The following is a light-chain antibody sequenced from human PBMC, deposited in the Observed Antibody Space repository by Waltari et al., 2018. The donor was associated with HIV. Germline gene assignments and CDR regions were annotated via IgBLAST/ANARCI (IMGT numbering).Light chain of an antibody. CDR2: GAS. CDR3: QQYNDWPRT. V-gene: IGKV3-15*01. J-gene: IGKJ2*01. Sequence: EIVMTQSPATLSVSPGERATLSCRASQSVSSNVAWYQHKPGQAPRLLIYGASTRATGIPARFSGSGSGTEFTLTISSLQSEDFAVYYCQQYNDWPRTFGQGTKLEIK. CDR1: QSVSSN.